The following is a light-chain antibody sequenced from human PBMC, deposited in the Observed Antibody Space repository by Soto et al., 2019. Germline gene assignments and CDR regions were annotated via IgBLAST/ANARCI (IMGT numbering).Light chain of an antibody. CDR3: QQYYFYFSPT. CDR1: QSISSW. J-gene: IGKJ4*01. V-gene: IGKV1-5*01. CDR2: DGS. Sequence: DIQMTQSPSTLSASVGDRVTITCRASQSISSWLAWYQEIPGRAPKLLISDGSTLQSWVPSRFSGSGSGTEFTLTISSLQPDDFATYYCQQYYFYFSPTFGGGTKVDIK.